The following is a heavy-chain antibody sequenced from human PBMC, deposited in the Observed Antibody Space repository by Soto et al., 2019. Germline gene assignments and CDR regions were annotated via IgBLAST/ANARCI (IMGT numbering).Heavy chain of an antibody. CDR3: AREVDPYYGGNSRSFDY. J-gene: IGHJ4*02. CDR2: IIPKFGTT. V-gene: IGHV1-69*13. CDR1: GGTFSTYG. D-gene: IGHD4-17*01. Sequence: QVQLVQSGAEVKKPGSSVKVSCKASGGTFSTYGMNWVRLAPGQGLEWMGGIIPKFGTTNYAQKFQGRVTITADESTNTAYLELNYLRSEDTALYFCAREVDPYYGGNSRSFDYWGQGALVTVSS.